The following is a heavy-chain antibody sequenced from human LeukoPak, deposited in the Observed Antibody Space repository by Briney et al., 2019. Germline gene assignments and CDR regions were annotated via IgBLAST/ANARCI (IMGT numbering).Heavy chain of an antibody. J-gene: IGHJ1*01. Sequence: PSETLSLTCTVSGGSISSYYWSWIRQPPGKGLEWIGYIYYSGSTNYNPSLKSRVTISVDTSKNQLSLKLSSVTAADTAVYYCARASGSSWPEYFQHWGQGTLVTVSS. D-gene: IGHD6-13*01. CDR2: IYYSGST. V-gene: IGHV4-59*01. CDR3: ARASGSSWPEYFQH. CDR1: GGSISSYY.